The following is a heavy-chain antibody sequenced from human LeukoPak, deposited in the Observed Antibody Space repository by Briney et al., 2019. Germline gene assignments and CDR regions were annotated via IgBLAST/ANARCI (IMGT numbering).Heavy chain of an antibody. J-gene: IGHJ6*03. CDR3: ARNKRDYDFWSGNYYYYMDV. V-gene: IGHV3-7*01. Sequence: GGSLRLSCAASGFSFSTYWMTWVRQAPGKGLEWVASMKQDGGEEYYVDSVKGRFTISRDNAKNSLYLQMNSLGAEDTAVYYCARNKRDYDFWSGNYYYYMDVWGKGTTVTVSS. D-gene: IGHD3-3*01. CDR2: MKQDGGEE. CDR1: GFSFSTYW.